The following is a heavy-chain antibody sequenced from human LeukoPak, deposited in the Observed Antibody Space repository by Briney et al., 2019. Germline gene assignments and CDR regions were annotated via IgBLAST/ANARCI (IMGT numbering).Heavy chain of an antibody. D-gene: IGHD1-26*01. Sequence: PGGSLRLSCAASGFTFSSYWMSWVRQAPGKGLEWVANIKQDGSEKYYVDSVKGRFTISRDNAKNSLYLQMNSLRAEDTAVYYCARDGVGSGTYYGQKTHFDCWGQGTLVTVSS. CDR1: GFTFSSYW. V-gene: IGHV3-7*01. CDR2: IKQDGSEK. J-gene: IGHJ4*02. CDR3: ARDGVGSGTYYGQKTHFDC.